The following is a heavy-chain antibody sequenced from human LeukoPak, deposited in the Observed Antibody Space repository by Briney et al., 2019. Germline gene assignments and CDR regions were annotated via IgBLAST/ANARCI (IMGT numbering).Heavy chain of an antibody. CDR3: ARDYNYYYDSSGYYLDY. CDR2: IKQDGSEK. D-gene: IGHD3-22*01. Sequence: GGSLRLSCAASGFTFSSYWMSWVRQAPGKGLEWVANIKQDGSEKYYVDSVKGRFTISRDNAKNSLYLQMNSLRAEDTAVYYCARDYNYYYDSSGYYLDYWGQGTLVTVSS. CDR1: GFTFSSYW. V-gene: IGHV3-7*01. J-gene: IGHJ4*02.